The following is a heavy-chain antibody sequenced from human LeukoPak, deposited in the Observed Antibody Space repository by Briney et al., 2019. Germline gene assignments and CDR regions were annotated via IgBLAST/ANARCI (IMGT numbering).Heavy chain of an antibody. CDR2: IIPILGIA. Sequence: ASVKVSCEASGYTFTSYGISWVRQAPGQGLEWMGRIIPILGIANYAQKFQGRVTITADKSTSTAYMELSSLRSEDTAVYYCAREWGYDYGGLGYWGQGTLVTVSS. CDR1: GYTFTSYG. J-gene: IGHJ4*02. D-gene: IGHD3-16*01. CDR3: AREWGYDYGGLGY. V-gene: IGHV1-69*04.